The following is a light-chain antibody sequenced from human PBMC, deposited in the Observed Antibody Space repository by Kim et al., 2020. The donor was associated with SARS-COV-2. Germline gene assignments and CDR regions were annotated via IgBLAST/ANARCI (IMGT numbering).Light chain of an antibody. CDR2: GAS. Sequence: ASVGDRVTITVRASQKISTYLNWYQQKPGKAPNLLIFGASNLQSGVPSRFGGSGSGTDFTLTITSLQPEDFATYYCQQSYISPRTFGQGTKVDIK. CDR3: QQSYISPRT. CDR1: QKISTY. V-gene: IGKV1-39*01. J-gene: IGKJ1*01.